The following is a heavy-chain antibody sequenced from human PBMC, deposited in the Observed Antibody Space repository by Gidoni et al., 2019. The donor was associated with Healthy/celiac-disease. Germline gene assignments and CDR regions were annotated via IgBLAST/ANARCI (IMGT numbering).Heavy chain of an antibody. D-gene: IGHD3-10*01. J-gene: IGHJ6*02. CDR2: ISSSGSTI. CDR3: AREKSDYGSGSYSYYYGMDV. Sequence: QVQLVESGGGLVKPGGSLRLPCAASGFTFSDYYMSWIRQAPGKGLEWVSYISSSGSTIYYADSVKGRFTISRDNAKNSLYLQMNSLRAEDTAVYYCAREKSDYGSGSYSYYYGMDVWGQGTTVTVSS. CDR1: GFTFSDYY. V-gene: IGHV3-11*01.